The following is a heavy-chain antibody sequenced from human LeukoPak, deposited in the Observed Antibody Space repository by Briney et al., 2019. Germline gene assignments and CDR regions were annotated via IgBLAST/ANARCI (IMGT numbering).Heavy chain of an antibody. Sequence: GRSLRLFCSASGFTFTNYPIHWVRQAPGKGLEWVAVISYDVITKYYADSVKGRFTLSRDNSKNILFLQMDSLRVEDTAVYFCAREDYGASGSSLGNLDYWGQGTLVTVSS. V-gene: IGHV3-30-3*01. D-gene: IGHD4/OR15-4a*01. CDR3: AREDYGASGSSLGNLDY. CDR2: ISYDVITK. J-gene: IGHJ4*02. CDR1: GFTFTNYP.